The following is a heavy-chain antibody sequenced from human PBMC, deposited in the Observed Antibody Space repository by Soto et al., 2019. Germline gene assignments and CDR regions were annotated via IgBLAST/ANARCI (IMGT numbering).Heavy chain of an antibody. Sequence: SETLSLTCSVSGYLISSGYYWGWVRQTPGKGLEWLGSIDYSGKTYKNPSLKSRVSASVDLSQNQFSLNLRSVTAADTAVYFCARDLRSGYDPYYFDYWGQGTLVTVSS. CDR1: GYLISSGYY. D-gene: IGHD3-22*01. CDR3: ARDLRSGYDPYYFDY. CDR2: IDYSGKT. V-gene: IGHV4-38-2*02. J-gene: IGHJ4*02.